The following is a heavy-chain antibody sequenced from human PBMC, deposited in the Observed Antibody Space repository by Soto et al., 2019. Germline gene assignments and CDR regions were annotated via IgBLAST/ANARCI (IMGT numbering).Heavy chain of an antibody. J-gene: IGHJ4*02. Sequence: ASVKVSCKASGGTFSSYAISWVRQAPGQGLEWMGGIIPIFGTANYAQKFQGRVTITADESTSTAYMALTSLTSDDTAVYYCARVGGALGDLDYWGQGTLVTVSS. V-gene: IGHV1-69*13. CDR2: IIPIFGTA. CDR3: ARVGGALGDLDY. D-gene: IGHD3-16*01. CDR1: GGTFSSYA.